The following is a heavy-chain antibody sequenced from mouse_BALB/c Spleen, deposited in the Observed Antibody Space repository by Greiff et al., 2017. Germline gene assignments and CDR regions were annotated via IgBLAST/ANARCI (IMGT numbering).Heavy chain of an antibody. V-gene: IGHV1-9*01. CDR1: GYTFSSYW. CDR2: ILPGSGST. Sequence: QVQLKESGAELMKPGASVKISCKATGYTFSSYWIEWVKQRPGHGLEWIGEILPGSGSTNYNEKFKGKATFTADTSSNTAYMQLSSLTSEDSAVYYCARYRWGSGGYFDVWGAGTTVTVSS. D-gene: IGHD2-14*01. J-gene: IGHJ1*01. CDR3: ARYRWGSGGYFDV.